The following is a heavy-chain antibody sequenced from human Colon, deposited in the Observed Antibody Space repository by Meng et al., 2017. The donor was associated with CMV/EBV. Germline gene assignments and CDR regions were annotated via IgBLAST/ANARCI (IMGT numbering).Heavy chain of an antibody. CDR3: AKHVFRFLDWPQADCGFDF. D-gene: IGHD3/OR15-3a*01. J-gene: IGHJ3*01. CDR1: GFAFSDYT. CDR2: ISSGSRYI. Sequence: GGSLRLSCTASGFAFSDYTMNWVRQAPGKGLEWVASISSGSRYIYYADSVKGRLTISRDNAKNSVDLQMNSLRAEDTAVYYCAKHVFRFLDWPQADCGFDFWGQGTMVTVSS. V-gene: IGHV3-21*03.